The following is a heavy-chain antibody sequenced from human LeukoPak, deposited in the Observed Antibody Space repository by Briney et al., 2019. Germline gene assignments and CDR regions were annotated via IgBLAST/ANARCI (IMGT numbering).Heavy chain of an antibody. Sequence: PGGSLRLSCATSGFTFSRHWMSWVRQAPGKGPEWVVNIKQDGSERYYVHSVKGRFTISRDNAKNSLYLQMNSLRAEDTAVYYCAKAANYDKPYYFDYWGREPWSPSPQ. J-gene: IGHJ4*02. CDR3: AKAANYDKPYYFDY. CDR1: GFTFSRHW. V-gene: IGHV3-7*01. D-gene: IGHD3-9*01. CDR2: IKQDGSER.